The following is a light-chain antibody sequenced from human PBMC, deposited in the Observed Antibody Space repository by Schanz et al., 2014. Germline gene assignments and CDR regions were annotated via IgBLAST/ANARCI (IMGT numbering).Light chain of an antibody. Sequence: QSALTQPASVSGSPGQSITISCTGTSSDVGTYNYVSWYQHHPGKAPKLMIYDVSDRPSGVSNRFSASKSGNTASLTISDLQAEDEADYYCSSFTTSSAPGVFGGGTKLTVL. CDR3: SSFTTSSAPGV. CDR2: DVS. V-gene: IGLV2-14*03. CDR1: SSDVGTYNY. J-gene: IGLJ3*02.